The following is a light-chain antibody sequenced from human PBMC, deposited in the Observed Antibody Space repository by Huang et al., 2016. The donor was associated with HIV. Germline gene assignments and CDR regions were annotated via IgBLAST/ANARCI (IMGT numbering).Light chain of an antibody. V-gene: IGKV3-11*01. CDR1: QSVGGY. CDR2: DTS. CDR3: QQPGS. Sequence: EIVLTQSPATLSLSPGERATLSCRASQSVGGYLAWYQQKPGQAPRLLRYDTSTRATGIPARFSGSGSETDFTLTISSLEPEDFAVYYCQQPGSFGQGTKVDIK. J-gene: IGKJ2*01.